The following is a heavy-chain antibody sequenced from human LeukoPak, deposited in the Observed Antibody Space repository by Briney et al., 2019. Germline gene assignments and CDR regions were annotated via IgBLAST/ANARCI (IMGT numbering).Heavy chain of an antibody. V-gene: IGHV3-21*04. D-gene: IGHD6-13*01. CDR1: GFSFDNYC. Sequence: GGSLRLSCAASGFSFDNYCMNWVRQAPGKGLEWVSTISSSSNYIYYADSVKGRFTISRDNSKNTLYLQMNSLRAEDTAVYYCASRGYSSSWYVYWGQGTLVTVSS. CDR2: ISSSSNYI. CDR3: ASRGYSSSWYVY. J-gene: IGHJ4*02.